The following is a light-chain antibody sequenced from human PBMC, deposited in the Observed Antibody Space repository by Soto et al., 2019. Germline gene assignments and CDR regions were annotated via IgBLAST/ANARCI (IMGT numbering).Light chain of an antibody. V-gene: IGLV2-14*02. Sequence: SVLTQPASVSGSPGQSITISCTGTSSDVGSYNLVSWYQQHPGKAPKLMIYEVSKRPSGVSNRFSGSKSGNTASLTISGLQAEDEADYYCTSYATVSTLYVFGTGTKVTVL. CDR2: EVS. CDR3: TSYATVSTLYV. CDR1: SSDVGSYNL. J-gene: IGLJ1*01.